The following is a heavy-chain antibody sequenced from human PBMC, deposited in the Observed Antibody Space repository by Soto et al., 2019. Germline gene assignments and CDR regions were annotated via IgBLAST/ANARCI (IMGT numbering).Heavy chain of an antibody. V-gene: IGHV1-58*01. CDR1: GFTFTSSA. D-gene: IGHD3-22*01. J-gene: IGHJ4*02. Sequence: SVKVSCKASGFTFTSSAAQWVRQARGQRLEWIGWIVVGSGNTNYAQKFQERVTITRDMSTSTAYMELSSLRSEDTAVYYCAAVSGGYSFDYWGQGTLVTVSS. CDR2: IVVGSGNT. CDR3: AAVSGGYSFDY.